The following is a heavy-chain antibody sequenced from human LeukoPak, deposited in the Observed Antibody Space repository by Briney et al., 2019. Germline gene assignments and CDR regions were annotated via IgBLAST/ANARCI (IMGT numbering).Heavy chain of an antibody. J-gene: IGHJ4*02. Sequence: ASVKVSCKASGYTLTGYYMHWVRQAPGQGLEWMGWINPNSGGTNYAQKFQGRVTMTRDTSISTAYMELSRLRSDDTAVYYCARTYFYDGSGFYGYNYWGQGTLVTVSS. CDR1: GYTLTGYY. CDR2: INPNSGGT. D-gene: IGHD3-22*01. V-gene: IGHV1-2*02. CDR3: ARTYFYDGSGFYGYNY.